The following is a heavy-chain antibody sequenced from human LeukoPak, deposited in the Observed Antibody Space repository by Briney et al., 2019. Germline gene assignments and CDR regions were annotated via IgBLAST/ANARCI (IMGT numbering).Heavy chain of an antibody. D-gene: IGHD2-2*02. J-gene: IGHJ4*02. CDR3: ARVGDYCSSTSCYSDY. V-gene: IGHV1-69*13. CDR1: GGTVSTYA. Sequence: SVKASCKPSGGTVSTYAISWVRQAPGQGLKWMGGIIPIFGTANYAQKFQGRVTITADESTSTAYMELSSLRSEDTAVYYCARVGDYCSSTSCYSDYWGQGTLVTVSS. CDR2: IIPIFGTA.